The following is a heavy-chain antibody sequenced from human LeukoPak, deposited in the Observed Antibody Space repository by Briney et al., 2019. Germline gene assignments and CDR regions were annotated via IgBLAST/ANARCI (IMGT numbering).Heavy chain of an antibody. V-gene: IGHV1-2*02. CDR2: INPNSGGT. D-gene: IGHD3-22*01. CDR3: ASDDSSGYYFDGYNWFDP. Sequence: VASVKVSCKASGYTFTGYYMHWVRQAPGQELEWMGWINPNSGGTNYAQKFQGRVTMTRDTSISTAYMELSSLRSDDTAVYYCASDDSSGYYFDGYNWFDPWGEGTRVPVSS. J-gene: IGHJ5*02. CDR1: GYTFTGYY.